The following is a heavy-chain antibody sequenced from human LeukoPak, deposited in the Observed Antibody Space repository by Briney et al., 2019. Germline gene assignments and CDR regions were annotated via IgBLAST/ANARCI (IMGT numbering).Heavy chain of an antibody. V-gene: IGHV4-31*03. CDR3: ASAYDSSGYYYFDY. CDR2: IYYSGST. CDR1: GGSISSGGYY. D-gene: IGHD3-22*01. J-gene: IGHJ4*02. Sequence: PSQTLSLTCTVSGGSISSGGYYWSWIRQHPGKGLEWIGYIYYSGSTYYNPSLKSRVTISVDTSKNQFSLKLSSVTAADTAAYYCASAYDSSGYYYFDYWGQGTLVTVSS.